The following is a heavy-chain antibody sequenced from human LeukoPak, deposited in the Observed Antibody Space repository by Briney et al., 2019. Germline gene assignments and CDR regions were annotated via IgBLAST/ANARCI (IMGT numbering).Heavy chain of an antibody. D-gene: IGHD3-3*01. CDR1: GGSISSYY. Sequence: PSETLSLTCTVSGGSISSYYWSWIRQPPGKGLEWIGYIYYSGSTNYNPSLKSRVTISVDTSKNQFSLKLSSVTAADTAVYYCARGRYYDFWRGYFGFDYWGQGTLVTVSS. V-gene: IGHV4-59*01. CDR2: IYYSGST. CDR3: ARGRYYDFWRGYFGFDY. J-gene: IGHJ4*02.